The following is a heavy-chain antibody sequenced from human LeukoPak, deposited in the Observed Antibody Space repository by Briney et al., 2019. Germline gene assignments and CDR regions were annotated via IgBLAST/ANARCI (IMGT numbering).Heavy chain of an antibody. CDR3: ARDGKRGYSYGPSDY. J-gene: IGHJ4*02. Sequence: KTSETLSLTCTVSDYSISSGDYYWGWIRQPPGKGLEWIGSIFHGGNTYYNPSLKSRVTISVDTSKNQFSLKLSSVTAADTAVYYCARDGKRGYSYGPSDYWGQGTLVTVSS. CDR2: IFHGGNT. D-gene: IGHD5-18*01. CDR1: DYSISSGDYY. V-gene: IGHV4-38-2*02.